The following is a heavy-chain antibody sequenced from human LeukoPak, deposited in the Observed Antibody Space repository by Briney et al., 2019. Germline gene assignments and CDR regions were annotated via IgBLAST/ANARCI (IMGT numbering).Heavy chain of an antibody. J-gene: IGHJ4*02. V-gene: IGHV3-23*01. D-gene: IGHD1-26*01. Sequence: GGSLRLSCAASGFTFSSYAMSWVRQAPGKGLEWVSGISGSGDSTYYADSVKGRFTISRDNFKNTLYLQMNSLRAEDTAVYYCAKGSRATAFDYWGQGTLVTVSA. CDR3: AKGSRATAFDY. CDR1: GFTFSSYA. CDR2: ISGSGDST.